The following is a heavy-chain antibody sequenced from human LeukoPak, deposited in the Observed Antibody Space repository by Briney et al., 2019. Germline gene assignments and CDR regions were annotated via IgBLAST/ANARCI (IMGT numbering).Heavy chain of an antibody. D-gene: IGHD3-9*01. J-gene: IGHJ4*02. CDR3: ARDSWDILTGYYSHYLDY. CDR2: VSYDGTDK. Sequence: GRSLRLSCAATGFTFSSSTMHWVRLAPGKGLEWVAIVSYDGTDKHYADSAKGRFTISRDNSKNMIYLQMNSLRVEDTAVYYCARDSWDILTGYYSHYLDYWGQGTLVTVSS. CDR1: GFTFSSST. V-gene: IGHV3-30*04.